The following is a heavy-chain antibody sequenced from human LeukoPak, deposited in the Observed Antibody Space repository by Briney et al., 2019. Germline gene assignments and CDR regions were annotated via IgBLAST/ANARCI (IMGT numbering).Heavy chain of an antibody. Sequence: GGSLRLSCAASGFTFSSYSMNWVRQAPGKGLEWVSSISSSSSYIYYADSVKGRFTISRDNAENSLYLQMNSLRAEDTAVYYCARDPLRGYGMDVWGQGTTVTVSS. CDR1: GFTFSSYS. CDR3: ARDPLRGYGMDV. D-gene: IGHD3-10*01. CDR2: ISSSSSYI. J-gene: IGHJ6*02. V-gene: IGHV3-21*01.